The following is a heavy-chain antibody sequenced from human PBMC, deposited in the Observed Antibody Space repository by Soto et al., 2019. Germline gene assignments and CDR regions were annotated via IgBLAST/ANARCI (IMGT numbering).Heavy chain of an antibody. CDR3: AREGPIAAAGMFYYYYGMDV. V-gene: IGHV1-18*01. J-gene: IGHJ6*02. Sequence: ASVKVSCKASGYTFTSYGISWVRQAPGQGLEWMGWISAYNGNTNYAQKLQGRVTMTTDTSTSTAYMELRSLRSDDTAVYYCAREGPIAAAGMFYYYYGMDVWGQGTTVTV. D-gene: IGHD6-13*01. CDR1: GYTFTSYG. CDR2: ISAYNGNT.